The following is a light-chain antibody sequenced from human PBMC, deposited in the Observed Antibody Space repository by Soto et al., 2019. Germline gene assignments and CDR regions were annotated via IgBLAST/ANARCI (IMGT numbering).Light chain of an antibody. CDR1: QSVSSTY. V-gene: IGKV3-20*01. CDR2: GAS. J-gene: IGKJ1*01. Sequence: EIVLTQSPGTLSLSPGERATLSCRASQSVSSTYLAWYQQKPGQAPRLLIYGASNSATGIPDRVSGSGSGTDFTLTISRLESEDFAVYYCQQYGGSRWTFGQGTRVDI. CDR3: QQYGGSRWT.